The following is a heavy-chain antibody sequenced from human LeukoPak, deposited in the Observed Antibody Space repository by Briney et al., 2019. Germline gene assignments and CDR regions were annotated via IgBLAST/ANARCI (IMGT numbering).Heavy chain of an antibody. Sequence: PSETLSLTCTVSGGSISSYYWSWIRQPPGKGLEWIGYIYYSGSTNYNPSLKSRVTISVDTSKNQFSLKLSSVTAADTAMYYCVRGYSSGAFDIWGQGTMVTVSS. V-gene: IGHV4-59*01. J-gene: IGHJ3*02. D-gene: IGHD5-18*01. CDR2: IYYSGST. CDR1: GGSISSYY. CDR3: VRGYSSGAFDI.